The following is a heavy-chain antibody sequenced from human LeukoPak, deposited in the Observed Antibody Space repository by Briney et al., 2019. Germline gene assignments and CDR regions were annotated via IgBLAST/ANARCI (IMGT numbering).Heavy chain of an antibody. D-gene: IGHD2-2*01. J-gene: IGHJ4*02. Sequence: PGGSLRLSCAASGFTFNWYWMDWVRQAPGKGLVWVSRINSDGTSTNYGDSVKGRFTVSRDNAKNTLYLQMNSLSAEDTAVYYCARDLRSTSPRFDSWGQGTLVTVSS. CDR1: GFTFNWYW. CDR2: INSDGTST. V-gene: IGHV3-74*01. CDR3: ARDLRSTSPRFDS.